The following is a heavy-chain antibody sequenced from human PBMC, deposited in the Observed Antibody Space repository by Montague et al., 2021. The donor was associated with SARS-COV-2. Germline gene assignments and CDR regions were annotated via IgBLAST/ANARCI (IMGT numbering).Heavy chain of an antibody. J-gene: IGHJ3*02. CDR1: GSSISSSSYY. CDR3: ARHSGRVMIFGVVIIPDAFDI. V-gene: IGHV4-39*01. CDR2: IYYSGST. D-gene: IGHD3-3*01. Sequence: SETLSLTCTVSGSSISSSSYYWGWIRQPPGEGLEWIGSIYYSGSTYYNPSLKSRVTISVDTSKNQFSLKLSSVTAADTAVYYCARHSGRVMIFGVVIIPDAFDIWGQGTMVTVSS.